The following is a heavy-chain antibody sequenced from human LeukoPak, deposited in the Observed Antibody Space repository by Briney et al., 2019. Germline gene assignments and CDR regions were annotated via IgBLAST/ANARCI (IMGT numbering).Heavy chain of an antibody. CDR1: GFTFSSYA. D-gene: IGHD4-17*01. J-gene: IGHJ4*02. Sequence: GGSLRLSCAASGFTFSSYAMTWVRQAPGKGLEWVSSINNSGTDTYYEDSVKGRFTISRDNSKNTLFLHINSLSAEDTAVYYCAAAVNTGRAEHYWGQGTLVSVSS. CDR3: AAAVNTGRAEHY. CDR2: INNSGTDT. V-gene: IGHV3-23*01.